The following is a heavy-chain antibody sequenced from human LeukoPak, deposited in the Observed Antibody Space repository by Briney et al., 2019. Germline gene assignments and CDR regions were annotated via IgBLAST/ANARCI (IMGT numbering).Heavy chain of an antibody. V-gene: IGHV1-24*01. D-gene: IGHD2-2*01. J-gene: IGHJ4*02. CDR1: GYTLTELS. CDR3: ATEREGCSTSCFGYDY. CDR2: FDPEDGET. Sequence: ASVKVSCKVSGYTLTELSMHWVRQAPGKGLEWMGGFDPEDGETIYAQKFQGRVTMTEDTSTDTAYMELSSLRSEDTAVYYCATEREGCSTSCFGYDYWGQGTLVTVPS.